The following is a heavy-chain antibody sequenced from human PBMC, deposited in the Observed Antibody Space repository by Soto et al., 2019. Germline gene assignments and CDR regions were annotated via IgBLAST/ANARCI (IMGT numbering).Heavy chain of an antibody. V-gene: IGHV4-59*01. D-gene: IGHD3-3*01. CDR1: VGSIISYY. CDR3: ASSSPHYDFWSGYSFWDAFDI. J-gene: IGHJ3*02. Sequence: SETLSLTCTVSVGSIISYYWSWIRQPPGKGLEWIGYISYSGSTNYNPSLKSRVTISVDTSKNQFSLKLSSVTAADTAVYYCASSSPHYDFWSGYSFWDAFDIWGQGTMVTVSS. CDR2: ISYSGST.